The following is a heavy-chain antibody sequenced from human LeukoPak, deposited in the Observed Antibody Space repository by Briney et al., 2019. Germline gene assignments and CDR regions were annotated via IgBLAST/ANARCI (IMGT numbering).Heavy chain of an antibody. D-gene: IGHD3-22*01. J-gene: IGHJ3*02. CDR2: INHSGST. CDR3: ARDANYYDSSGYSMDAFDI. Sequence: SETLSLTCAVYGGSFSGYYWSWIRQPPGKGLEWIGGINHSGSTNYNPSLKSRVTISVDTSKNQFSLKLSSVTAADTAVYYCARDANYYDSSGYSMDAFDIWGQGTMVTVSS. V-gene: IGHV4-34*01. CDR1: GGSFSGYY.